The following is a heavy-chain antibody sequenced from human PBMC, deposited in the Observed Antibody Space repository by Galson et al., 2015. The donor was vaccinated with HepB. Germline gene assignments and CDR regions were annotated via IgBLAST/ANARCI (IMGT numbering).Heavy chain of an antibody. CDR2: ISSSSSYI. D-gene: IGHD1-26*01. CDR3: AKVGATPYYFDY. V-gene: IGHV3-21*01. CDR1: GFTFSSYS. J-gene: IGHJ4*02. Sequence: SLRLSCAASGFTFSSYSMNWVRQAPGKGLEWVSSISSSSSYIYYADSVKGRFTISRDNAKNSLYLQMNSLRAEDTAVYYCAKVGATPYYFDYWGQGTLVTVSS.